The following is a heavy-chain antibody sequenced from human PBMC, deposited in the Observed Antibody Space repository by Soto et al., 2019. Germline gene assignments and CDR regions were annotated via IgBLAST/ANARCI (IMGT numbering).Heavy chain of an antibody. Sequence: QVQLQESGPGLVKPPETLSLTCTVSGGSISNFYWSWIRQPPGKGLEWIGYVDYSGTANYNPSLKSRVSMPVDTSKNQLSLKVTSVTAADTAMYYCARADTAMTTPFDYWGQGTLVTVSS. J-gene: IGHJ4*02. D-gene: IGHD5-18*01. CDR2: VDYSGTA. V-gene: IGHV4-59*12. CDR1: GGSISNFY. CDR3: ARADTAMTTPFDY.